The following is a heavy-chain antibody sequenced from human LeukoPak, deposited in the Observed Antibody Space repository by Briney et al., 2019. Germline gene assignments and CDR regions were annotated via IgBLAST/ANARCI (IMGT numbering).Heavy chain of an antibody. D-gene: IGHD3-16*02. CDR1: GGSISSSSYY. Sequence: PSETLSLTCTVSGGSISSSSYYWGWIRQPPGKGLEWIGSIYYSGSTYYNPSLKSRVTISVDTSKNQFSLKLSSVTAADTAVYYCAGESYDYVWGSYRPRFSWFDPWGQGTLVTVSP. J-gene: IGHJ5*02. CDR3: AGESYDYVWGSYRPRFSWFDP. V-gene: IGHV4-39*01. CDR2: IYYSGST.